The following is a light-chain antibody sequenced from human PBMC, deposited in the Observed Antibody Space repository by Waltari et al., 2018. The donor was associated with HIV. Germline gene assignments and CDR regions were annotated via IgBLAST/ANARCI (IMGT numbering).Light chain of an antibody. CDR1: NIGSQS. CDR3: QVWESSSDHVV. V-gene: IGLV3-21*02. J-gene: IGLJ2*01. Sequence: SYVLTQSPSVSVALGQTASIACGGNNIGSQSVHWYQQKQGPAPALVIYDDRDRPSGIPERFSGSNSGHTATLSIGRVEAGDEADYYCQVWESSSDHVVIGGGTKLTV. CDR2: DDR.